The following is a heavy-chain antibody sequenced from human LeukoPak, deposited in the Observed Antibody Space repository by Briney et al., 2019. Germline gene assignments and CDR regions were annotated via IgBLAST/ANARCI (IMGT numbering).Heavy chain of an antibody. CDR3: ARHGDYGNYYYYGLDV. J-gene: IGHJ6*02. D-gene: IGHD4-17*01. CDR2: IYYSGST. V-gene: IGHV4-59*08. Sequence: SETLSLTCTVSGGSISSYYWSWIRQPPGKGQEWIGYIYYSGSTNYNPSLKSRVTISVDTSENQISLQLSFVTAADTAVYYCARHGDYGNYYYYGLDVWGQGTTVTVSS. CDR1: GGSISSYY.